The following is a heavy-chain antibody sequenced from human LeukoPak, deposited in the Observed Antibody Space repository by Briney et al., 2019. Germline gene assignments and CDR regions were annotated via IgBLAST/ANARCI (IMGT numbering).Heavy chain of an antibody. J-gene: IGHJ4*02. CDR3: ARILTTFDS. CDR2: FYYIGGT. D-gene: IGHD4-11*01. Sequence: SETLSLTCTVSRGSISSSSYYWGWIRQPPGKRLEWTGSFYYIGGTYYNPSLEGRVSISADSSKNQFSLKLTSVTAADTALYYCARILTTFDSWGQGTLVTVSS. CDR1: RGSISSSSYY. V-gene: IGHV4-39*01.